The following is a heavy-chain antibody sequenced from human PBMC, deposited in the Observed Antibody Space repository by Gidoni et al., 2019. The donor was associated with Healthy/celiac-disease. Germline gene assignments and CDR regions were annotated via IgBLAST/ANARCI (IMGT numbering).Heavy chain of an antibody. D-gene: IGHD4-17*01. J-gene: IGHJ3*02. CDR3: ARMTTVTTTHAFDI. Sequence: LQLQETGAGQVKPSQTLSLTCAVSGCSISSGGYSWSWIRQPPGKGLEWIGYIYHSGSTYYNPSLKSRVTISVDRSKNQFSLKLSSVTAADTAVYYCARMTTVTTTHAFDIWGQGTMVTVSS. V-gene: IGHV4-30-2*01. CDR1: GCSISSGGYS. CDR2: IYHSGST.